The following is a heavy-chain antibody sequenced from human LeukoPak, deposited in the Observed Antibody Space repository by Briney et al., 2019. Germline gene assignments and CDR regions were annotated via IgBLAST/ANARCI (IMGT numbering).Heavy chain of an antibody. CDR1: GFTFSSYA. D-gene: IGHD6-19*01. CDR3: ARGYSSGWYFFDY. Sequence: GGSLRLSCAASGFTFSSYAMHWVRQAPGKGLEYVSAISSNGGSTYYANSVKGRFTISRDSSKNTLYLQMGSLRAEDMAVYYCARGYSSGWYFFDYWGQGTLVTVSS. J-gene: IGHJ4*02. V-gene: IGHV3-64*01. CDR2: ISSNGGST.